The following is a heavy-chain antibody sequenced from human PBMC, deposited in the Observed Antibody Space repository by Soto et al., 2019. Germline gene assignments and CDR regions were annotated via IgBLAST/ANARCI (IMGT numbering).Heavy chain of an antibody. D-gene: IGHD5-18*01. CDR2: IYYSGST. J-gene: IGHJ4*02. CDR1: GGSISSYY. CDR3: ARNQWLREYYFDY. Sequence: SETLSLTCNVSGGSISSYYWSWIRQPPGKGLEWIGYIYYSGSTNYNPSLKSRVTISVDTSKNQFSLKLSSVTAADTAVYYCARNQWLREYYFDYWGQGTLVTVSS. V-gene: IGHV4-59*01.